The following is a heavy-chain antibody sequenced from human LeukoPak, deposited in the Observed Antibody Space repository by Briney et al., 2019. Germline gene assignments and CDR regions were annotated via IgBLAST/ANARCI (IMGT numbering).Heavy chain of an antibody. CDR3: ARARYTVTPGGYYMDV. D-gene: IGHD4-17*01. V-gene: IGHV4-34*01. Sequence: SETLSLTCAVYGGSFSGYYWSWIRQPPGKGLEWIGEINHSGSTNYNPSLKSRVTISVDTSKNQFSLKLNSVTAADTAVYYCARARYTVTPGGYYMDVWGKGTTVTISS. CDR1: GGSFSGYY. J-gene: IGHJ6*03. CDR2: INHSGST.